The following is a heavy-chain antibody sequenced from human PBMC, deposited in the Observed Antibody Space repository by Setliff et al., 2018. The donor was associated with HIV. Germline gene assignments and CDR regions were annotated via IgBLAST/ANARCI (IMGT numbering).Heavy chain of an antibody. V-gene: IGHV4-61*09. CDR3: ARERSRGYTDPPRFDY. CDR2: IYTSGST. J-gene: IGHJ4*02. CDR1: GGSINGGSFRAYY. D-gene: IGHD5-18*01. Sequence: PSETLSLTCAVYGGSINGGSFRAYYWSWIRQSPGKGLEWIGHIYTSGSTNYNPSLKSRVTISVGTSKNQFSLRLTSVTAADTAVYYCARERSRGYTDPPRFDYWGQGTLVTVSS.